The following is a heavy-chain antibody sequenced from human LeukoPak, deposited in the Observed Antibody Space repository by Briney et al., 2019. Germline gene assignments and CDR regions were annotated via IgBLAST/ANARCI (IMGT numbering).Heavy chain of an antibody. Sequence: GGSLRLSCAASGFTFSSNAMNWVRQGPGKGLEWVAAISSSGSATYYADSVKGRFTISRDNSENTLYLQMNSQRAGDTALYYCAKDGGAGFDPWGQGTLVTVSS. V-gene: IGHV3-23*01. D-gene: IGHD3-16*01. CDR2: ISSSGSAT. CDR3: AKDGGAGFDP. CDR1: GFTFSSNA. J-gene: IGHJ5*02.